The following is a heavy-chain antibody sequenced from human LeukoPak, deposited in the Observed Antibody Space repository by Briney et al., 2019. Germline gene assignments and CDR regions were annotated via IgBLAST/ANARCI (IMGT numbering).Heavy chain of an antibody. V-gene: IGHV3-9*01. J-gene: IGHJ2*01. CDR3: AKDSLDYGGDSGWHFDL. Sequence: GGSLRLSCVASGFIFHDHGMHWVRQVPGKGLEWVSGISWSSESRGYADSVKGRFTISRDNVKNSLYLQMNSLRGEDTAFYYCAKDSLDYGGDSGWHFDLWGRGTLVIVSS. D-gene: IGHD4-23*01. CDR2: ISWSSESR. CDR1: GFIFHDHG.